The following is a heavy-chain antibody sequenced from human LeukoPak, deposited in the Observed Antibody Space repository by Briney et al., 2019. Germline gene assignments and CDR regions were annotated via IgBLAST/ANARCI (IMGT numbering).Heavy chain of an antibody. J-gene: IGHJ4*02. D-gene: IGHD6-19*01. CDR2: IKQDGSEK. V-gene: IGHV3-7*01. CDR1: GFTFSNYW. Sequence: GGSLRLSCAASGFTFSNYWMSWVRQAPGKGLEWVANIKQDGSEKYYVDSVKGRFTISRDNAKNSLYLQMNSLRAEDTAVYYCARERVAGRNPVVYWGQGTLVTVSS. CDR3: ARERVAGRNPVVY.